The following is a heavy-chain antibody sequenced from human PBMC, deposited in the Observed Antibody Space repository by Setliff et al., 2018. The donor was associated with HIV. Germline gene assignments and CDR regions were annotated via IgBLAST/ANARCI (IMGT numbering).Heavy chain of an antibody. V-gene: IGHV4-59*01. CDR2: IYYSGSA. Sequence: PSETLSLTCAPSGLTFGSYAMSWIRQPPGKGLEWIGYIYYSGSANYNPSLKSRVTISVDTSKNHFSLKLRSVTAADTAVYYCAQLGMVDDFDYWGQGTLVTVSS. CDR1: GLTFGSYA. D-gene: IGHD1-1*01. J-gene: IGHJ4*02. CDR3: AQLGMVDDFDY.